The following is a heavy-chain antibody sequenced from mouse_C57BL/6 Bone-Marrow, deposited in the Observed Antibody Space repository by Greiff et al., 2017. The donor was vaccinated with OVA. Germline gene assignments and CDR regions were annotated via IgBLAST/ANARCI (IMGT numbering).Heavy chain of an antibody. V-gene: IGHV5-12*01. Sequence: EVQVVESGGGLVQPGGSLKLSCAASGFTFSDYYMYWVRQTPEKRLEWVAYISNGGGSTYYPDTVKGRFTISRDNAKNTLYLQMSRLKSEDTAMYYCARRGYYDYDDYAMDYWGQGTSVTVSS. CDR1: GFTFSDYY. CDR2: ISNGGGST. J-gene: IGHJ4*01. CDR3: ARRGYYDYDDYAMDY. D-gene: IGHD2-4*01.